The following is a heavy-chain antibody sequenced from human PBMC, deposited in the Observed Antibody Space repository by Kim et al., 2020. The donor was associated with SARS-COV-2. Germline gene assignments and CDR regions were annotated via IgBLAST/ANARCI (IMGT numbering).Heavy chain of an antibody. CDR1: GGSISSGGYY. V-gene: IGHV4-31*03. Sequence: SETLSLTCTVSGGSISSGGYYWSWIRQHPGKGLEWIGYIYYSGSTYYNPSLKSRVTISVDTSKNQFSLKLSSVTAADTAVYYCARDGSASVDTAMDPNWYFDLWGRGTLVTVSS. J-gene: IGHJ2*01. CDR2: IYYSGST. D-gene: IGHD5-18*01. CDR3: ARDGSASVDTAMDPNWYFDL.